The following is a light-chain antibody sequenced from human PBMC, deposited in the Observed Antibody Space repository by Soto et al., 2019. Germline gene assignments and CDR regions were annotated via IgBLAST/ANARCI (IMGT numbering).Light chain of an antibody. V-gene: IGLV2-23*02. Sequence: QSVLTQPASVSGSPGQSITISCTGTSSDVGSYNLVSWYQQYPGKAPKLMIYEVSKRPSGVSNRFSGSKSGNTASLTISGLQAEDEADYYCCSYAGSHTWVFGGGTKLTVL. CDR1: SSDVGSYNL. CDR2: EVS. CDR3: CSYAGSHTWV. J-gene: IGLJ3*02.